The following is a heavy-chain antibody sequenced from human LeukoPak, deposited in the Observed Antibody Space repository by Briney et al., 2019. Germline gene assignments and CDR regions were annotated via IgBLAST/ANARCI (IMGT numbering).Heavy chain of an antibody. CDR1: EFTFNNYW. Sequence: PGGSLRLSCAASEFTFNNYWMNWVRQAPGKGLEWVANIKQDGSEKYYVDSVKGRFTISRDNAKNSLYLQMNSLRAEDTAVYYGARGRGMDVWGQGTTVTVSS. CDR2: IKQDGSEK. CDR3: ARGRGMDV. V-gene: IGHV3-7*01. J-gene: IGHJ6*02.